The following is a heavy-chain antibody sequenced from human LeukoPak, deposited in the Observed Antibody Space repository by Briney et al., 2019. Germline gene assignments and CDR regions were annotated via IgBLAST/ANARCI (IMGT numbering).Heavy chain of an antibody. CDR3: ARSLPVTAAGSNWFDP. V-gene: IGHV4-59*01. CDR2: MYYSGST. J-gene: IGHJ5*02. CDR1: DGSISGYH. D-gene: IGHD6-13*01. Sequence: SETLSLTCTVSDGSISGYHWNWIRQPPGKGLEWIGYMYYSGSTNYNPSLKSRVTMSADTSRNHLSLKLSSVTAADTAVYYCARSLPVTAAGSNWFDPWGQGTLVTVSS.